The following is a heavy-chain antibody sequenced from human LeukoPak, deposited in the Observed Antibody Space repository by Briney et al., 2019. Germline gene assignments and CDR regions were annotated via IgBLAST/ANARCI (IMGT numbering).Heavy chain of an antibody. CDR2: IKQDGSEK. CDR3: ARAVAFDY. Sequence: GGSLRLSCAASGFTFSSDWMSWVRQAPGQGLEWVANIKQDGSEKYYVDSVKGRFTISRDNAKNSLYLQMNSLRAEDTAVYYCARAVAFDYWGQGTLVTVSS. J-gene: IGHJ4*02. D-gene: IGHD6-19*01. V-gene: IGHV3-7*01. CDR1: GFTFSSDW.